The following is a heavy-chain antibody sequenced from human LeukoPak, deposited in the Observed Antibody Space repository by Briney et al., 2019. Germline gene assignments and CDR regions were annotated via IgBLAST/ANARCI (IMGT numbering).Heavy chain of an antibody. CDR3: AQDLRLASFGY. CDR1: GFRFNTFW. CDR2: IKQDGNEK. D-gene: IGHD5-12*01. J-gene: IGHJ4*02. V-gene: IGHV3-7*03. Sequence: GGSLRLSCAASGFRFNTFWMSWVRQAPGKGLEWVANIKQDGNEKYYADSVKGRFTISRDNSENTLYLQMNSLRAEDTAVYYCAQDLRLASFGYWGQGTLVTVSS.